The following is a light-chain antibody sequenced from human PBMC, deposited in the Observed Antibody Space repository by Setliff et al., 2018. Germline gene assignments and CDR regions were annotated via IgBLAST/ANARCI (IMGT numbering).Light chain of an antibody. CDR2: NVS. CDR3: SSFTLTTKGVV. J-gene: IGLJ3*02. CDR1: SSDVGDYNY. Sequence: QSVLTQPASVSGSPGQSITISCTGTSSDVGDYNYVSWYQHHPGKAPKLIIYNVSNRPSGVSNRFSGSKSGNTASLTISGLQAEDEADFYCSSFTLTTKGVVLGGGTKVTV. V-gene: IGLV2-14*03.